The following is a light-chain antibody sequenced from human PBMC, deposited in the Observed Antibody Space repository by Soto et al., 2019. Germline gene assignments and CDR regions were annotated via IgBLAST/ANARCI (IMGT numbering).Light chain of an antibody. CDR2: DNN. J-gene: IGLJ3*02. CDR1: SSNIGNNY. CDR3: GTWDSSVSAWV. Sequence: QSVLTQPPSVSVAPGQKVTISCSGSSSNIGNNYVSWYQQLPGTAPKLLIYDNNKRPSRIPDRFSGSKSGTSATLGITGLQTGDEADYYCGTWDSSVSAWVFGGGTKLTVL. V-gene: IGLV1-51*01.